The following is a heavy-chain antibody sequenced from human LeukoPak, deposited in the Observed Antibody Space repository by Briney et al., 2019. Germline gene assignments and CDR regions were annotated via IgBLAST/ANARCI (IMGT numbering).Heavy chain of an antibody. V-gene: IGHV4-59*08. Sequence: PSETLSLTCNVPGDSLTSHFWSWIRQTPGKGLEWIGYVFHSGTTNYSPSLKSRFTISLDTSKKQFYLRLASVTAADTAVYYCARRMATDTDAFDIWGRGTMVSVSS. CDR1: GDSLTSHF. CDR3: ARRMATDTDAFDI. D-gene: IGHD5-24*01. CDR2: VFHSGTT. J-gene: IGHJ3*02.